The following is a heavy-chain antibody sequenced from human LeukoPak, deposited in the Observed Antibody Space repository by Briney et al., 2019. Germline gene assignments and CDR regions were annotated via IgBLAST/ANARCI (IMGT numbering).Heavy chain of an antibody. V-gene: IGHV3-48*01. J-gene: IGHJ4*02. CDR1: GVTFSSHS. CDR2: ISSSGSNI. Sequence: GGSLRLSCAASGVTFSSHSMKWVRQAPGKGLEWVSYISSSGSNIYYADSVKGRFTISRDNAKNSLYLQMNSLRAEDTAVYYCARKSLQGWNSDYWGEGILVTVSS. D-gene: IGHD1-7*01. CDR3: ARKSLQGWNSDY.